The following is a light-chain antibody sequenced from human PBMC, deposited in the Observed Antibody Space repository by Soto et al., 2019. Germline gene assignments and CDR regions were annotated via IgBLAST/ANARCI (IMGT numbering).Light chain of an antibody. V-gene: IGKV4-1*01. J-gene: IGKJ1*01. CDR3: QQYYSIPKT. CDR2: WAS. Sequence: DIVMTQSPDSLAVSLGEXATINCKSSQSVLYDSNNKNYLAWYQQKPGQPPKLLIYWASTRESGVPDRFSGTGSGTDFTLTISSLQAEDVAVYYCQQYYSIPKTFGQGTKVDNK. CDR1: QSVLYDSNNKNY.